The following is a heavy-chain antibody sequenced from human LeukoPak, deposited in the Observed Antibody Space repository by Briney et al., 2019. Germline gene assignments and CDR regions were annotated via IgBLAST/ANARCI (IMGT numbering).Heavy chain of an antibody. CDR3: ATVSELGGYYYGMDV. J-gene: IGHJ6*02. Sequence: GASVKVSCKVSGYTLTELSMHWVRQAPGKGLEWMGGFDPEDGETIYAQKFQDRVTMTEDTSTDTAYMELSSLRSEDTAVYYCATVSELGGYYYGMDVWGQGTTVTVSS. V-gene: IGHV1-24*01. CDR1: GYTLTELS. CDR2: FDPEDGET. D-gene: IGHD7-27*01.